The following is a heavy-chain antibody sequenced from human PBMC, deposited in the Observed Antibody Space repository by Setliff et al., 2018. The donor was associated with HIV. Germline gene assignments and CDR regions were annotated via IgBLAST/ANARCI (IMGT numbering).Heavy chain of an antibody. J-gene: IGHJ5*02. CDR3: ARYKWNNWIFGWFDP. V-gene: IGHV3-11*04. D-gene: IGHD1-20*01. Sequence: GGSLRLSCAASGFTFSAHYMSWIRQAPGKGLEWVSYISGGSTSKLNYAVSVRGRITISRDNAKNSLYLKMNSLTAEDTAVYYCARYKWNNWIFGWFDPWGQGTQVTVSS. CDR2: ISGGSTSK. CDR1: GFTFSAHY.